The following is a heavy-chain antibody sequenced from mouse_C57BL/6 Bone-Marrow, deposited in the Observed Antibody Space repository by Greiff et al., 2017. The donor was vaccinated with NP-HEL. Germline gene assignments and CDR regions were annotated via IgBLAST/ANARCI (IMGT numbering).Heavy chain of an antibody. Sequence: QVQLKESGPGLVAPSQCLSISCTVSGFSFTSYGVSWVRQPPGKGLEWLGVIWGDGSTNYHYALITSLGISKDNTKGQVFLKLNSLQTDDTATYYCAKERPSRYFDVWGTGTTVTVSS. V-gene: IGHV2-3*01. CDR1: GFSFTSYG. CDR3: AKERPSRYFDV. CDR2: IWGDGST. J-gene: IGHJ1*03.